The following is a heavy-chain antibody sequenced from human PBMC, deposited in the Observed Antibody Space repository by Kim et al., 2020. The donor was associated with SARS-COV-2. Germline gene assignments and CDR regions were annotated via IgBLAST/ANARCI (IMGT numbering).Heavy chain of an antibody. CDR1: GFSVSTND. D-gene: IGHD3-10*01. V-gene: IGHV3-53*01. Sequence: GGSLRLSCAASGFSVSTNDMSWVRQAPGKGLEWVATIFGSGATYFADSAKGRFTISRDNSKNTLYLQMNSLRAEDTAAYHCTWKLLWFGDNGMDVWGQGTTVTVSS. CDR2: IFGSGAT. J-gene: IGHJ6*02. CDR3: TWKLLWFGDNGMDV.